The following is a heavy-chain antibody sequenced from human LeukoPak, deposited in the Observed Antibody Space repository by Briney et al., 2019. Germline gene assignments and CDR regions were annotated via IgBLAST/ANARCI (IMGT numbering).Heavy chain of an antibody. D-gene: IGHD3-10*01. J-gene: IGHJ4*02. V-gene: IGHV3-23*01. CDR3: AKDDAWLRFGE. CDR2: ISPSGDIT. Sequence: GGSLRLSFAGPGFTLIKHGMNWVRQAPGKGLEWVSGISPSGDITYYADSVKGRFTISRDNSKNTLYLEVISLTAEDTAVYYCAKDDAWLRFGEWSQGTLVTVSS. CDR1: GFTLIKHG.